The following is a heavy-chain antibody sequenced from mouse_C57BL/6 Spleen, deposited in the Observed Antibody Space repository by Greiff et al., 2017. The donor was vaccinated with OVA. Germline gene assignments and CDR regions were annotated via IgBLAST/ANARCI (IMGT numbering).Heavy chain of an antibody. J-gene: IGHJ1*03. CDR2: IDPSDSYT. D-gene: IGHD2-1*01. CDR3: ARGEDGKGYFDV. Sequence: QVQLQQPGAELVMPGASVKLSCKASGYTFTSYWMHWVKQRPGQGLEWIGEIDPSDSYTNYNQKFKGKSTLTVDKSSSTAYMQLSSLTSEDSAVYYCARGEDGKGYFDVWGTGTTVTVSP. V-gene: IGHV1-69*01. CDR1: GYTFTSYW.